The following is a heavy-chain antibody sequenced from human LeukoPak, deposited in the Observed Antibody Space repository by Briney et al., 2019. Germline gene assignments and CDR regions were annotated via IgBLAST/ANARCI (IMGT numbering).Heavy chain of an antibody. J-gene: IGHJ5*01. CDR2: IKQDGSEK. CDR3: AGHDWFEF. V-gene: IGHV3-7*03. Sequence: GGSLRLSCAASGFTFSSYWMSWVRQAPGKGLEWVANIKQDGSEKYYVDSVKGRFTISRDNSKNTLYLQMNSLRADDTAVYYCAGHDWFEFWGQGTLVTVSS. CDR1: GFTFSSYW.